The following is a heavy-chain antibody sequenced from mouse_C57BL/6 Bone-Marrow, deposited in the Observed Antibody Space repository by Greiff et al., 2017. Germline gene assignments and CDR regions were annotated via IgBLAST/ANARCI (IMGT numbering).Heavy chain of an antibody. V-gene: IGHV5-9-1*02. D-gene: IGHD2-5*01. CDR3: TREGSYSNYVDYYAMDY. CDR2: ISSGGDYI. Sequence: EVKLVESGAGLVKPGGSLKLSCAASGFTFSSYAMSWVRQTPEKRLEWVAYISSGGDYIYYADTVKGRFTISRDNARNTLYLQMSSLKSEDTAMYYWTREGSYSNYVDYYAMDYWGQGTSVTVSS. J-gene: IGHJ4*01. CDR1: GFTFSSYA.